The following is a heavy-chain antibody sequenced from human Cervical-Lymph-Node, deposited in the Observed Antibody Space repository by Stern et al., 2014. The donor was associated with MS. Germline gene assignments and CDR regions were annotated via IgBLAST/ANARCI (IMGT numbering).Heavy chain of an antibody. V-gene: IGHV5-51*03. D-gene: IGHD1-26*01. J-gene: IGHJ4*02. CDR3: ARPGALYFFDY. Sequence: EVQLVESGAEMKKPGESLRISCQGSGYDFSTYWIAWVRQMPGKGLQWQGIISPGDSDTKYSPSSQGRVTISVDKSISTAYLHWSSLQASDTATYFCARPGALYFFDYWGQGTLVTVSS. CDR2: ISPGDSDT. CDR1: GYDFSTYW.